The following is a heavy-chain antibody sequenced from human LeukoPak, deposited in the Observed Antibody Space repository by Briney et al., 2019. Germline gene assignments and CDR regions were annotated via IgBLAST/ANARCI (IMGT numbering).Heavy chain of an antibody. CDR1: GGSFSGYY. J-gene: IGHJ5*02. V-gene: IGHV4-34*01. CDR2: INHSGST. CDR3: ARYCSSTSCYYTFDP. Sequence: SETLSLTCAVYGGSFSGYYWSWIRQPPGKGLEWIGEINHSGSTNYNPSLKGRVTISVDTSKNQFSLKLSSVTAADTAVYYCARYCSSTSCYYTFDPWGQGILVTVSS. D-gene: IGHD2-2*01.